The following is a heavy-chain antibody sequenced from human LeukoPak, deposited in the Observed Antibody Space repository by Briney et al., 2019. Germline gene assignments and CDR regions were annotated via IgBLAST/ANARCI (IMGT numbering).Heavy chain of an antibody. CDR2: IWYDGSNK. D-gene: IGHD1-26*01. CDR3: AKDRGSYYAFDY. J-gene: IGHJ4*02. V-gene: IGHV3-33*06. CDR1: GFTLSSYG. Sequence: GRSLRLSCAASGFTLSSYGMHWVRQAPGKGLEWVAVIWYDGSNKYYADSVKGRFTISRDNSKNTLYLQMNSLRAEDTAVYYCAKDRGSYYAFDYWGQGTLVTVSS.